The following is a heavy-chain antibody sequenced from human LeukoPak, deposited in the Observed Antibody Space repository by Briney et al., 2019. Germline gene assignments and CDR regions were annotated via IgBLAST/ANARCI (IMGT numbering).Heavy chain of an antibody. Sequence: GGSLRLSCAASGFTFSSYAMSWVRQAPGKGLEWVSAISGSGGSTYYADSVKGRFTISRDNSKNTLYLQMNSLRAEDTAVYYCATRLYGSGSYPYYFDYWGQGTLVTVSS. CDR1: GFTFSSYA. D-gene: IGHD3-10*01. J-gene: IGHJ4*02. CDR2: ISGSGGST. V-gene: IGHV3-23*01. CDR3: ATRLYGSGSYPYYFDY.